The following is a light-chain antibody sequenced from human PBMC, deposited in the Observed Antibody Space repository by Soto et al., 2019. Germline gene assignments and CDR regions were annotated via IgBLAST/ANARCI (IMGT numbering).Light chain of an antibody. CDR1: SGQRNYA. J-gene: IGLJ2*01. Sequence: QPVLTQSPSASASLGASVKLTCTLSSGQRNYAIAWHQQQPEKGPRYLMKVNSDGSHTKGDGIPDRFSGSSSGAERYLTISSLQSEDEADYYCQTWGTGFHVVFGGGTKLTVL. CDR3: QTWGTGFHVV. V-gene: IGLV4-69*01. CDR2: VNSDGSH.